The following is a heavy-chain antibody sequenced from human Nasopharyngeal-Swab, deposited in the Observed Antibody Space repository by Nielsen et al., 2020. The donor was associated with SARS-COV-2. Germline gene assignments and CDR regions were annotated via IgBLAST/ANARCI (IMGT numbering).Heavy chain of an antibody. CDR2: IWYDGSNK. V-gene: IGHV3-33*01. Sequence: LKISCAASGFTFSSYGMHWVRQAPGKGLEWVTVIWYDGSNKYYADSVKGRFTISRDNSKNTLYLQLNSLRAEDTAVYYCARESYGGGGFDCWGQGTLVTVSS. J-gene: IGHJ4*02. CDR3: ARESYGGGGFDC. CDR1: GFTFSSYG. D-gene: IGHD4-23*01.